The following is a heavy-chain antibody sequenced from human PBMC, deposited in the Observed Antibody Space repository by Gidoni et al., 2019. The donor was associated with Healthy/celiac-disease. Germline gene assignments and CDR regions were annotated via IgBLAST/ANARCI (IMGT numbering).Heavy chain of an antibody. CDR3: ARASNRWEFDY. V-gene: IGHV4-31*02. Sequence: IGYIYYSGSTYYNPSLKSRVTISVDTSKNQFSLKLSSVTAADTAVYYCARASNRWEFDYWGQGTLVTVSS. D-gene: IGHD1-26*01. J-gene: IGHJ4*02. CDR2: IYYSGST.